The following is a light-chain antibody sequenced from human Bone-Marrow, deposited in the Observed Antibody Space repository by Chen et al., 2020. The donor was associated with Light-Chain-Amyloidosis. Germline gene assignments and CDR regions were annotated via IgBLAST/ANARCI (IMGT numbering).Light chain of an antibody. J-gene: IGLJ2*01. Sequence: SYELTQPPSVSVSPGQTARITCSGDDLPTKYAYWYQQKPGQAPVLVIPRDTERPSGISERFSGSSSGTTATLIISGVQAEDEADYHCQSADSSGTYEVIFGGGTKLTVL. V-gene: IGLV3-25*03. CDR1: DLPTKY. CDR2: RDT. CDR3: QSADSSGTYEVI.